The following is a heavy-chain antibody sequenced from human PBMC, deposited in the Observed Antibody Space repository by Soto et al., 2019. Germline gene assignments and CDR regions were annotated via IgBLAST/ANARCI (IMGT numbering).Heavy chain of an antibody. V-gene: IGHV1-18*01. D-gene: IGHD5-12*01. CDR2: ISTYSGDT. CDR3: ARHHGPTTSETWFDP. J-gene: IGHJ5*02. Sequence: QVHLVQSGVEVKTPGASVRVSCQASGYTFFTYDISWVRQAPGQGLEGMGWISTYSGDTKSAQKFQGRVTMTTDTSTTKAYLELRSLRSDDTAVYYCARHHGPTTSETWFDPWGQRTLVTVSS. CDR1: GYTFFTYD.